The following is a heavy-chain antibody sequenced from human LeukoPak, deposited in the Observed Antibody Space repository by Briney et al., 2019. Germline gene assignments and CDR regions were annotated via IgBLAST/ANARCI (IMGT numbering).Heavy chain of an antibody. J-gene: IGHJ4*02. CDR3: ARDYYDILTGYYRYYFDY. D-gene: IGHD3-9*01. CDR2: IIPIFGTA. Sequence: SVKVSCKASGGTFSSYAISWVRQAPGQGLEWMGGIIPIFGTANYAQKFQGRVTITADESTSTAYMELSSLRSEDTAVYYCARDYYDILTGYYRYYFDYWGQGALVTVSS. V-gene: IGHV1-69*13. CDR1: GGTFSSYA.